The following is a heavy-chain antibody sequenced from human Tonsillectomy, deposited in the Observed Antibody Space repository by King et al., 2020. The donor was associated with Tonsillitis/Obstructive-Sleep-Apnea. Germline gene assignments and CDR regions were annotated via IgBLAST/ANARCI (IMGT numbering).Heavy chain of an antibody. CDR2: IKTDGSVT. CDR3: ARDTNYGDSAIYYDVFDI. CDR1: GITFSKYW. J-gene: IGHJ3*02. Sequence: VQLVESGGGLVQPGESLTLSCAASGITFSKYWMTWVRQAPGKGLEWVANIKTDGSVTQYVDSVKGRFTISRDNAKNSLYLQMNNLRAADTAVYYCARDTNYGDSAIYYDVFDIWGQGTTVIVSS. D-gene: IGHD3-10*01. V-gene: IGHV3-7*01.